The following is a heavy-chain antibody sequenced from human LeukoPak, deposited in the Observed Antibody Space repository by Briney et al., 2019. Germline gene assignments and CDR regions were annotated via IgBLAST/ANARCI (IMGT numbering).Heavy chain of an antibody. D-gene: IGHD3-22*01. CDR1: GFTFSRYW. Sequence: QPGGSLRLSCAASGFTFSRYWMTWVRQAPGQGLEWVANIKLDGSEKYYVDSVKGRFTISRDNAKNSLFLQMDSLRAEDTAVYFCARVYYYDTRDYWGQGTLVTVSS. J-gene: IGHJ4*02. V-gene: IGHV3-7*01. CDR3: ARVYYYDTRDY. CDR2: IKLDGSEK.